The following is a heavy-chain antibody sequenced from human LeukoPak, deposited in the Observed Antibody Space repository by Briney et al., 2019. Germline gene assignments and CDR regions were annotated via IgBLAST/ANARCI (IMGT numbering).Heavy chain of an antibody. Sequence: GASVKVSCKASGYTFTSYGISWVRQAPGQGLEWMGWISAYNGNTNYAPKLQGRVTMTTDTSTSTAYMELRSLRSDDTAVYYCARSYCSSTSCPYNWFDPWGQGTLVTVSS. CDR2: ISAYNGNT. CDR1: GYTFTSYG. J-gene: IGHJ5*02. CDR3: ARSYCSSTSCPYNWFDP. D-gene: IGHD2-2*01. V-gene: IGHV1-18*01.